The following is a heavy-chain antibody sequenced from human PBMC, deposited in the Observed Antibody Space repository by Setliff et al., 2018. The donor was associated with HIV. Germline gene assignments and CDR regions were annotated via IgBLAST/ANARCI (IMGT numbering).Heavy chain of an antibody. CDR2: INIDSGHT. Sequence: RASVKVSCKASGYSFTAYGISWVRQAPGQGFEWVGWINIDSGHTNFAQKFQDRVTVTTDTSTNTTYMELRGLRSDDTATYYCARVPSGAAGLVRAGFYFWGQGTLVTVSS. J-gene: IGHJ4*01. CDR1: GYSFTAYG. CDR3: ARVPSGAAGLVRAGFYF. D-gene: IGHD6-25*01. V-gene: IGHV1-18*01.